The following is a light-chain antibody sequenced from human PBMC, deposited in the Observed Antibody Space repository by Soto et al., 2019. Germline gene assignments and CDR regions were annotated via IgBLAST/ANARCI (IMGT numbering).Light chain of an antibody. CDR1: GSDIGGYNF. V-gene: IGLV2-8*01. CDR3: SSYAGTNNRYV. J-gene: IGLJ1*01. Sequence: QSVLTQPPSASGSPGQSVTISCTGTGSDIGGYNFVSWYQQHPGKVPKLIIYEVNKRPSGVPDRFSGSKSGNTASLTVSGLQVDDEADYYCSSYAGTNNRYVFGTGTKLTVL. CDR2: EVN.